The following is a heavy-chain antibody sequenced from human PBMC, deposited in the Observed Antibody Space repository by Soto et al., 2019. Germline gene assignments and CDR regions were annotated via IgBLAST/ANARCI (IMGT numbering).Heavy chain of an antibody. V-gene: IGHV3-48*02. D-gene: IGHD3-16*02. Sequence: PGGSLRLSCAASGFTFSSYSMNWVRQAPGKGLEWVSYISSSSSTIYYADSVKGRFTISRDNAKNSLYLQMNSLRDEDTAVYYCARGGSGAYDYVWGSYRPQSYYGMDVWGQGTTVTVSS. CDR1: GFTFSSYS. CDR3: ARGGSGAYDYVWGSYRPQSYYGMDV. J-gene: IGHJ6*02. CDR2: ISSSSSTI.